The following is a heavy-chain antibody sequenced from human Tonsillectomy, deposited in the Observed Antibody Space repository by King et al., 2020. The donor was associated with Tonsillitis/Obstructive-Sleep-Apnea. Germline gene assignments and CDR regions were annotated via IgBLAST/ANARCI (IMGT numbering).Heavy chain of an antibody. CDR1: GGSISSYY. CDR2: IYYSGST. CDR3: ARPHPPGPTHPKISGFWSGYYTGDWYFDL. Sequence: VQLQESGPGLVKPSETLSLTCTVSGGSISSYYWSWIRQPPGKGLEWIGYIYYSGSTNYNPSLKSRVTISVDTSKNQFSLKLSSVTAADTAVYYCARPHPPGPTHPKISGFWSGYYTGDWYFDLWGRGTLVTVSS. V-gene: IGHV4-59*08. J-gene: IGHJ2*01. D-gene: IGHD3-3*01.